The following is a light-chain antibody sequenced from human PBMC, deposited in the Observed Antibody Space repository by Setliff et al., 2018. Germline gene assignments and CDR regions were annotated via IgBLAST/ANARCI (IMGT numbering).Light chain of an antibody. CDR1: SSNIGATYD. Sequence: QSALTQPPSVSGAPGHTVTISCTGSSSNIGATYDVHWYQHVPGTAPKLLLYRFSNRPSGVPHRFSGSTSGTSASLAITGLQVEDEADYYCSSYTSNGLYVFGTGTKVTVL. CDR3: SSYTSNGLYV. J-gene: IGLJ1*01. V-gene: IGLV1-40*01. CDR2: RFS.